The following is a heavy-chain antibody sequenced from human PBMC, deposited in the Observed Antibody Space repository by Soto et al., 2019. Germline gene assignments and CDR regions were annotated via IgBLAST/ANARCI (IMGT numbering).Heavy chain of an antibody. Sequence: EVQLVESGGGLVQPGGSLRLSCAASGFTLSSYSMNWVRQAPGKGLEWVSYISSSSSTIYYADSVKGRFTISRDNAKNSLYLQMNSLRDEDTAVYYCASLYSNYYPGGFDPWGQGTLVTVSS. CDR3: ASLYSNYYPGGFDP. CDR2: ISSSSSTI. CDR1: GFTLSSYS. J-gene: IGHJ5*02. D-gene: IGHD4-4*01. V-gene: IGHV3-48*02.